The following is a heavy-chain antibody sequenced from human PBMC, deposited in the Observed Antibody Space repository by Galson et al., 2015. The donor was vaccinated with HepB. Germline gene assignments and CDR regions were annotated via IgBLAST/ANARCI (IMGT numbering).Heavy chain of an antibody. D-gene: IGHD3-3*01. CDR1: GFTFSIYT. CDR2: VSGSGGST. Sequence: SLRLSCAASGFTFSIYTMSWVRQAPAKGLEWVSSVSGSGGSTYYADSVKGRFTISRDNSENTLYLQMNSLRAEDTAVYYCAKDLGLGSGYWGQGTLVTVSS. J-gene: IGHJ1*01. CDR3: AKDLGLGSGY. V-gene: IGHV3-23*01.